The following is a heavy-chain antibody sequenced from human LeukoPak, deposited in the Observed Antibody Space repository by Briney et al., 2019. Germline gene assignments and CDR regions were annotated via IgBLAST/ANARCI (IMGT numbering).Heavy chain of an antibody. Sequence: SETLSLTCTVSGGSISSGDYYWSWIRQPPGKGLEWIGYIYYSGSTYYNPSLKSRVTISVDTSKNQFSLKLSSVTAADTAVYYCARFEKEYPSLYWFDPWGQGTLVTVSS. J-gene: IGHJ5*02. V-gene: IGHV4-30-4*01. D-gene: IGHD2/OR15-2a*01. CDR1: GGSISSGDYY. CDR3: ARFEKEYPSLYWFDP. CDR2: IYYSGST.